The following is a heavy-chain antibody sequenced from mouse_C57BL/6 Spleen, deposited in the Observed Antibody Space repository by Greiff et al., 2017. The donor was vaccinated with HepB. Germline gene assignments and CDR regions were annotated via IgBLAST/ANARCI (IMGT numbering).Heavy chain of an antibody. D-gene: IGHD1-1*01. J-gene: IGHJ2*01. CDR1: GFTFSSYA. Sequence: EVKLMESGGGLVKPGGSLKLSCAASGFTFSSYAMSWVRQTPEKRLEWVATISDGGSYTYYPDNVKGRFTISRDNAKNNLYLQMSHLKSEDTAMYYCARDQSPYYYGSSSDYWGQGTTLTVSS. V-gene: IGHV5-4*01. CDR2: ISDGGSYT. CDR3: ARDQSPYYYGSSSDY.